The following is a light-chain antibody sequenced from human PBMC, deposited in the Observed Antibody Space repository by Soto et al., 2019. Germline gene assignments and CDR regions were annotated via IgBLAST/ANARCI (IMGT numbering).Light chain of an antibody. J-gene: IGLJ1*01. CDR2: EVS. V-gene: IGLV2-14*01. CDR1: SSDVGGYNY. Sequence: QSVLTQPASVSGSPGQSITISCTGTSSDVGGYNYVSWYQQHPGKAPKLMIYEVSNRPSGVSNRFSGSKSDNTASLTISGLQAEDEADYYCSSYRRSSTLVFGSRTKVTVL. CDR3: SSYRRSSTLV.